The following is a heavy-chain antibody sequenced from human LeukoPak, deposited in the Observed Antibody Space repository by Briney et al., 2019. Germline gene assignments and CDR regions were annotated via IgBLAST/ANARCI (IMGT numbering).Heavy chain of an antibody. CDR2: INWNGGST. J-gene: IGHJ6*02. CDR1: GFTFDDYG. D-gene: IGHD3-22*01. CDR3: ARRPYSDTSGRLSDV. Sequence: GGSLRLSCAASGFTFDDYGMSWVRQAPGKGLEWVSGINWNGGSTGYADSVKGRFTISRDNAKNSLYLQMNSLRDEDTAVYFCARRPYSDTSGRLSDVWGQGTTVTVSS. V-gene: IGHV3-20*04.